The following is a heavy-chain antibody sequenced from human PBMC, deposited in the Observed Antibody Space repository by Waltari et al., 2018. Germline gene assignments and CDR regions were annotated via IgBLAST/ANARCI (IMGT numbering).Heavy chain of an antibody. CDR3: AKSDLAAAGNFDY. J-gene: IGHJ4*02. D-gene: IGHD6-13*01. Sequence: MSWVRQTPGKGLEWVSAISGSGGSTYYADSVKGRFTISRDNSKNTLYLQMNSLRAEDTAVYYCAKSDLAAAGNFDYWGQGTLVTVSS. CDR2: ISGSGGST. V-gene: IGHV3-23*01.